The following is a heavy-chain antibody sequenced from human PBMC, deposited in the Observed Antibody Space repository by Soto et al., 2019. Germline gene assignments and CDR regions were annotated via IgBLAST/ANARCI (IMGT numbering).Heavy chain of an antibody. V-gene: IGHV2-5*01. CDR3: APSAGGYCSGGTCRTFFDP. CDR1: GLSLSSSGVG. D-gene: IGHD2-15*01. Sequence: QITLKESGPTLLKPTQTLTLSCTFSGLSLSSSGVGVGWIRKPPGKALEWLALIYWNDDRRITPSLNSRRTMTKEPPKNPVFLTLSNMDPVDSATYYCAPSAGGYCSGGTCRTFFDPWGQGTLVTVSS. J-gene: IGHJ5*02. CDR2: IYWNDDR.